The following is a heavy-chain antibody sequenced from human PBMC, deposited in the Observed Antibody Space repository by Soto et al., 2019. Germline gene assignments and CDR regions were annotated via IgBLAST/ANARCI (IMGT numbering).Heavy chain of an antibody. CDR3: ARGAGYSYYYYYGMDV. D-gene: IGHD4-4*01. Sequence: GGTLRLCCAASGFTFSSYSMNWVRQAPGKGLGWVSSISSSSSYIYYADSVKGRFTISRDNAKNSLYLQMNSLRAEDTDVYYCARGAGYSYYYYYGMDVWGQGTTVTVSS. CDR1: GFTFSSYS. J-gene: IGHJ6*02. CDR2: ISSSSSYI. V-gene: IGHV3-21*01.